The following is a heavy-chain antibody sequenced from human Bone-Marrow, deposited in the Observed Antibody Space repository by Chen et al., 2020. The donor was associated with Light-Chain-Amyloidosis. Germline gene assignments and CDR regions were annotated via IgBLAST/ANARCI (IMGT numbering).Heavy chain of an antibody. J-gene: IGHJ4*02. Sequence: EVQLAQSGPEANKTGESLKTSCKGPGYTFPNYWIGWVRQMPRKGLEWMGVIYPDDSDARYSPSFEGQVTISADKSITTAYLQWRSLKASDTAMYYCARRRDGYNFDYWGQGTLVTVSS. D-gene: IGHD5-12*01. V-gene: IGHV5-51*01. CDR3: ARRRDGYNFDY. CDR1: GYTFPNYW. CDR2: IYPDDSDA.